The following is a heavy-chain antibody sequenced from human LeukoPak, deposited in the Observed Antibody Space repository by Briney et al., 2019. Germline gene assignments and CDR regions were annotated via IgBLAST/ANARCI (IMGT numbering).Heavy chain of an antibody. CDR3: AGPSVGVDY. CDR1: GLSFSGYY. CDR2: INHNGST. Sequence: PSGTLCLTCAAYGLSFSGYYWSWIRHAPGKGLEWIGEINHNGSTNYNLSPKSRGTIVVGATKNQFSLQLMSMTGADTAVYYCAGPSVGVDYWGQGTLVTVSS. V-gene: IGHV4-34*01. D-gene: IGHD4-17*01. J-gene: IGHJ4*02.